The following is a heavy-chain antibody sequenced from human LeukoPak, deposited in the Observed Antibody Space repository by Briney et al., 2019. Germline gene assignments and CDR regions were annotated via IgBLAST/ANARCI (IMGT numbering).Heavy chain of an antibody. CDR3: ARDYGDYGYFQH. Sequence: NPGGSLRLSCAASGFTFSSYSMNWVRQAPGKGLEWVSSISSSSSYIYYADSVKGRFTISRDNAKNSLYLQMNSLRAEDTAVYYCARDYGDYGYFQHWGQGTLVPVSS. CDR1: GFTFSSYS. D-gene: IGHD4-17*01. V-gene: IGHV3-21*01. J-gene: IGHJ1*01. CDR2: ISSSSSYI.